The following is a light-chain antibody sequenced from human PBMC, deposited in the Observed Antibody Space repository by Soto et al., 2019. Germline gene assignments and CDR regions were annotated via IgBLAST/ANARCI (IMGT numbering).Light chain of an antibody. V-gene: IGKV1-39*01. Sequence: DIQMTQSPSSLSASVGDRVTITCRASQSISSYLNWYQQKPGKAPKLLIYAASNLQSGVPSRFSGSGSGTDFTLTISSLQPEDFATYYCQQSYSTQYTFGQGTKLEIK. CDR3: QQSYSTQYT. CDR1: QSISSY. J-gene: IGKJ2*01. CDR2: AAS.